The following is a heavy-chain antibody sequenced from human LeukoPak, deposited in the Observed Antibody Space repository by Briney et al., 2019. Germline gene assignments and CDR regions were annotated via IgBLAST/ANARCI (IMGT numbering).Heavy chain of an antibody. CDR1: GYSISSGYY. J-gene: IGHJ4*02. Sequence: SETLSLTCTVSGYSISSGYYWGWIRQPPGKGLEWIGSIYYSGSTYYNPSLKSRVTISVDTSKNQFSLKLSSVTAADTAVYYCARHVGYYGSGDFDYWGQGTLVTVSS. V-gene: IGHV4-38-2*02. CDR3: ARHVGYYGSGDFDY. D-gene: IGHD3-10*01. CDR2: IYYSGST.